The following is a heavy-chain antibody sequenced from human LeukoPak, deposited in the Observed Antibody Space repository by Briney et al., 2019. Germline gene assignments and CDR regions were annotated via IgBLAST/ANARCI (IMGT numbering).Heavy chain of an antibody. D-gene: IGHD3-22*01. CDR3: AKDKYSSRKPTPFDY. CDR1: GFTFSSDG. CDR2: IWYEGSKK. Sequence: RGRSLRLSCAASGFTFSSDGMRWVRQAPGKGLEWGAGIWYEGSKKYYADSVKGRFTISRDNSKNTLYLQMNSLRAEDTAVYYCAKDKYSSRKPTPFDYWGQGTLVTVSS. J-gene: IGHJ4*02. V-gene: IGHV3-33*06.